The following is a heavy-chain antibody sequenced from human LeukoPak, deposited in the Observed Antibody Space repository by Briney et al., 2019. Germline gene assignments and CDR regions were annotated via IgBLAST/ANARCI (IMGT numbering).Heavy chain of an antibody. CDR3: ARALLNYGSAYYDVGIFDS. Sequence: GGSLRLSCEACGFSFSTSGVHWVRQAPGKGLEWMAVISKDGRKNHYADSVKARFTISRDNSKSTLFLQMNSLRPEDTAIYYCARALLNYGSAYYDVGIFDSWGQGTLVTVSS. D-gene: IGHD3-10*01. J-gene: IGHJ4*02. CDR1: GFSFSTSG. CDR2: ISKDGRKN. V-gene: IGHV3-30*04.